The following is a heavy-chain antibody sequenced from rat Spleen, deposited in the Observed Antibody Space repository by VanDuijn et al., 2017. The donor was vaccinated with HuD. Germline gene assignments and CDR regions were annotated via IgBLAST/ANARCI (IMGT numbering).Heavy chain of an antibody. CDR3: ARPNQLGGYWFFDF. CDR2: IWAGGGT. J-gene: IGHJ1*01. Sequence: QVQLKESGPGLVQPSQTLSLTCTVSGFSLISHSVHWVRQPPGKGLEWMGTIWAGGGTDYHWTVRSRLRISRDTSKSQVFLEMNSLQPEDSGTYYCARPNQLGGYWFFDFWGPGTMVTVSS. D-gene: IGHD5-1*01. CDR1: GFSLISHS. V-gene: IGHV2-72*01.